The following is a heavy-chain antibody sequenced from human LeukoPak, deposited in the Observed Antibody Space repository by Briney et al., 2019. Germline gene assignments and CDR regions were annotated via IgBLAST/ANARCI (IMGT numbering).Heavy chain of an antibody. CDR2: ISSSGSTI. CDR3: ARGDSSSWYFYYYYGMDV. D-gene: IGHD6-13*01. Sequence: GGSLRLSCAASGFTFSSYEMNWVRQAPGKGLEWVSYISSSGSTIYYEDSVKGRFTISRDNAKNSLYLQMNSLRAEDTAVYYCARGDSSSWYFYYYYGMDVWGQGTTVTVSS. CDR1: GFTFSSYE. J-gene: IGHJ6*02. V-gene: IGHV3-48*03.